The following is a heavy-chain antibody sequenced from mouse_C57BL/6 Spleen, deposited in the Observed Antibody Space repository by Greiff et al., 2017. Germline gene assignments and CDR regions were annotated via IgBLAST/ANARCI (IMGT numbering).Heavy chain of an antibody. D-gene: IGHD2-3*01. CDR2: IWWDDDK. CDR1: GFSLSTFGMG. V-gene: IGHV8-8*01. J-gene: IGHJ3*01. CDR3: ARTVDDGYYVWFAY. Sequence: ESGPGILQPSQTLSLTCSFSGFSLSTFGMGVGWIRQPSGKGLEWLAHIWWDDDKYYTPALKSRLTISKDTSKNQVFLKIANVDTADTATYYCARTVDDGYYVWFAYWGQGTLVTVSA.